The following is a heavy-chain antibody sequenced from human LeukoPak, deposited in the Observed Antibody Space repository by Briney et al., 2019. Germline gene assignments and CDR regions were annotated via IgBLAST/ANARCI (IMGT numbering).Heavy chain of an antibody. CDR3: ARDPPSFYGDPGYFDY. J-gene: IGHJ4*02. D-gene: IGHD4-17*01. V-gene: IGHV3-33*01. CDR1: GFTFSSYG. Sequence: GRSLRLSCAASGFTFSSYGMHWVRQAPGKGLEWVAVIWYDGSNKYYADSVKGRFTISRDSSKNTLYLQMNSLRAEDTAVYYCARDPPSFYGDPGYFDYWGQGTLVTVSS. CDR2: IWYDGSNK.